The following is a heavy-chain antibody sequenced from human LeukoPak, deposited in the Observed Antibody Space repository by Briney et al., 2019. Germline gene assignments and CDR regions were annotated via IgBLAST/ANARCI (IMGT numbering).Heavy chain of an antibody. J-gene: IGHJ6*02. D-gene: IGHD3-9*01. Sequence: TGGSLRLSCVASGFTFSHYGMHWVRQAPGKGLEWVTFIRFDGSDKYYADFVKGRFTISRDNPKNTLYLQMNSLRAEDTAVYYCARDAVLRYFDWSGTYYYGMDVWGQGTTVTVSS. V-gene: IGHV3-30*02. CDR1: GFTFSHYG. CDR3: ARDAVLRYFDWSGTYYYGMDV. CDR2: IRFDGSDK.